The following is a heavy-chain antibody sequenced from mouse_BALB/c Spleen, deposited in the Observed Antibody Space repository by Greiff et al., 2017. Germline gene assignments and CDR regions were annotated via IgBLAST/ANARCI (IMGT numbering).Heavy chain of an antibody. CDR3: TRGGEKYGNFYAMDY. CDR1: GFSLTSYG. V-gene: IGHV2-9*02. CDR2: IWAGGST. J-gene: IGHJ4*01. D-gene: IGHD2-10*02. Sequence: VQLQESGPGLVAPSQTLSITCTVSGFSLTSYGVHWVRQPPGKGLEWLGVIWAGGSTNYNSALMSRLSISKDNSKSQVFLKMNSRQTDDTAMYYCTRGGEKYGNFYAMDYWGQGTSVTVSS.